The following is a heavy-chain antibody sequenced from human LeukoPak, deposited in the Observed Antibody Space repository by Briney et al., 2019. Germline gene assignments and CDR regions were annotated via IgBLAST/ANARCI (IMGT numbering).Heavy chain of an antibody. CDR1: GGSISSGDYY. D-gene: IGHD2-21*01. Sequence: SETVSLTCTVSGGSISSGDYYWSWIRQPPGKGLEWIGYTYYSGSTYYNPSLKSRVTISVDTSKNQFSLKLSSVTAADTAVYYCASYSSASAFDYWGQGTLVTVSS. V-gene: IGHV4-30-4*08. CDR2: TYYSGST. CDR3: ASYSSASAFDY. J-gene: IGHJ4*02.